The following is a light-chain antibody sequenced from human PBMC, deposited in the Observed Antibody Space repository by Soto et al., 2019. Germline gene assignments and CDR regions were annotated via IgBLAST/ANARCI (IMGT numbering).Light chain of an antibody. Sequence: DIQFTQSPSFLSSSVLERFTITCRASHDIANYLAWYQQKPGKAPKFLIYATSTFQSGLPSRFSGSGSGTEFTLTISSLQPDDFATYYCQHYNSYSEAFGQGTKVDIK. CDR3: QHYNSYSEA. J-gene: IGKJ1*01. CDR2: ATS. V-gene: IGKV1-9*01. CDR1: HDIANY.